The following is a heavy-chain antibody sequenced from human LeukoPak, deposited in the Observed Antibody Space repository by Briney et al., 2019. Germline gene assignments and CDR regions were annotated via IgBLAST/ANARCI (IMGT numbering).Heavy chain of an antibody. D-gene: IGHD6-19*01. CDR2: IAYDGSNK. CDR1: GFTFSSYV. J-gene: IGHJ5*02. Sequence: PGRSLRLSCAASGFTFSSYVMYWVRQAPGKGLECVAAIAYDGSNKYYADSVKGRFTISRDNSKNTLYLQMNSLRAEDTAVYYCARVGYSSGWYGWFDPWGQGTLVTVSS. CDR3: ARVGYSSGWYGWFDP. V-gene: IGHV3-30*04.